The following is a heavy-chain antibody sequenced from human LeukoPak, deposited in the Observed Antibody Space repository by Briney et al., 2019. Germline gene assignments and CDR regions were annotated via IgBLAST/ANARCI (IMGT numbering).Heavy chain of an antibody. CDR2: INWNGGST. CDR3: ARTEIKGRIQPWIKGGNYMDV. Sequence: GGTLRLSCAASGFTFSSYGMSWVRQAPGKGLEWVSGINWNGGSTGYADSVKGRFTISRDNAKNSLYLQMNSLRAEDTAVYYCARTEIKGRIQPWIKGGNYMDVWGKGTTVTISS. J-gene: IGHJ6*03. D-gene: IGHD5-18*01. V-gene: IGHV3-20*04. CDR1: GFTFSSYG.